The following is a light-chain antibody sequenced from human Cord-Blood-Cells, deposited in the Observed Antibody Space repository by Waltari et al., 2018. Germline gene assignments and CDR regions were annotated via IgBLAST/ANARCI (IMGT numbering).Light chain of an antibody. CDR3: RQALQTPRT. V-gene: IGKV2-28*01. J-gene: IGKJ1*01. CDR2: LGS. CDR1: QRLLHSNGYNY. Sequence: IVMTQSPLSLPVTPGEPASISCRSSQRLLHSNGYNYLVWYLEKPGQSPQLLIPLGSKRASVVPDRFSGMGSGTDFTLKSSRVEAEDVGVYYCRQALQTPRTFGQGTKVESK.